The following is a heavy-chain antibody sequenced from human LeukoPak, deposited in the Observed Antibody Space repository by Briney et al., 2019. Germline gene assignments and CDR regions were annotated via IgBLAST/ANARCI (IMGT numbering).Heavy chain of an antibody. Sequence: SETLSLTCSVSGVSISTYYWIWIRQPPAKGLEWMGFFSYSGSTKYNPSLKSRVTMSVDTSKNQFSLELNSVTAADTAVYYCARPPFRGWFDPWGQGTLVTVAS. CDR1: GVSISTYY. CDR3: ARPPFRGWFDP. V-gene: IGHV4-59*01. D-gene: IGHD3-10*01. J-gene: IGHJ5*02. CDR2: FSYSGST.